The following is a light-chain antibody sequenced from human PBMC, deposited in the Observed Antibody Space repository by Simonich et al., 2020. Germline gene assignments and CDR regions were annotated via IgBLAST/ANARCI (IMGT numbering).Light chain of an antibody. Sequence: QSALPQPPSVSGSPGQSVTISCTGTSSDVGSYNRVSWYPQPPGPAPKHMSYEDSIRPSGVPDRFSGTRAGNTASLTISGLQAEDESDDYGSADTSSSTWVFGGGTKLTVL. CDR3: SADTSSSTWV. J-gene: IGLJ3*02. CDR1: SSDVGSYNR. CDR2: EDS. V-gene: IGLV2-18*02.